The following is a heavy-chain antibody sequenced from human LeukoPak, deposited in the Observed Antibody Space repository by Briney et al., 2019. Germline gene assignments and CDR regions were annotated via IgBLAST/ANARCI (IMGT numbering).Heavy chain of an antibody. J-gene: IGHJ3*02. CDR2: INNDGSST. CDR1: GFTFSSYW. CDR3: ARGQGHGFDI. Sequence: GGSLRLSCAASGFTFSSYWMHWVRQAPGKGLVWVSGINNDGSSTKYAGSVKGRFTISRDNAKNTLYVQVNSLRVDDTAVYYCARGQGHGFDIWGQGTMVTVSS. V-gene: IGHV3-74*01.